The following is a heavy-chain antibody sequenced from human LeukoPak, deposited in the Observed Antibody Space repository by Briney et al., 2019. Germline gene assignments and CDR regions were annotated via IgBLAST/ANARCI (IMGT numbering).Heavy chain of an antibody. CDR3: ARGRLWFGRWYFDY. D-gene: IGHD3-10*01. CDR1: GFTFSSYA. J-gene: IGHJ4*02. Sequence: GGSLRLSCAASGFTFSSYAMSWVRQAPGKGLEWVSAISGSGGSTYYADSVKGRFTISRDNSKNTLYLQMNSLRAEDTAVYYCARGRLWFGRWYFDYWGQGTLVTVSS. V-gene: IGHV3-23*01. CDR2: ISGSGGST.